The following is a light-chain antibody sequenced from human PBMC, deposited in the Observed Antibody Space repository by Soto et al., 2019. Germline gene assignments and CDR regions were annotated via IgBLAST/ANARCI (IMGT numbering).Light chain of an antibody. CDR3: SSYASSSIL. CDR2: DVS. Sequence: QSALTQPASVSGYPGQSITISCTGTSSDVGGYNYVSWYQQHPGKDPKLMIYDVSNRPSGVSTRFSGSKSGNTASLTISGLQAEDEADYYCSSYASSSILFGGGTKLTVL. J-gene: IGLJ3*02. V-gene: IGLV2-14*01. CDR1: SSDVGGYNY.